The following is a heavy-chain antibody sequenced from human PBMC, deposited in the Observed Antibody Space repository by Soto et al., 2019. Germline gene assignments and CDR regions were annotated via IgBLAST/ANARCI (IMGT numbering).Heavy chain of an antibody. V-gene: IGHV3-30*03. CDR2: ISYDGGLQ. J-gene: IGHJ4*02. CDR3: VSDRGYAHASAPYS. D-gene: IGHD3-10*01. CDR1: GFTFTSYG. Sequence: QAHLVESGGGVVQPGRSLRLSCAASGFTFTSYGMHWVRQAPGTRLEWVAVISYDGGLQHYADSVKGRFTISRDNSKNMVLLKMNSLRAEDTAVYYCVSDRGYAHASAPYSWGQGTLVSVSS.